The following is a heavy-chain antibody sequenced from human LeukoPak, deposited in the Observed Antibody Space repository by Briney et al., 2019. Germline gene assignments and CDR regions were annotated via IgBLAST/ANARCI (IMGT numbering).Heavy chain of an antibody. CDR3: ARDRCEGYCTSFDS. CDR1: GGSISNYY. D-gene: IGHD2-8*01. J-gene: IGHJ5*01. CDR2: IHSSGST. Sequence: PSETLSLTCTVSGGSISNYYWSWIRQPAGKGLEWIGRIHSSGSTNYNPSLKSRVTISVDKSKNQISLRLSSVIAADTAVYFCARDRCEGYCTSFDSWGQGTLVTVSS. V-gene: IGHV4-4*07.